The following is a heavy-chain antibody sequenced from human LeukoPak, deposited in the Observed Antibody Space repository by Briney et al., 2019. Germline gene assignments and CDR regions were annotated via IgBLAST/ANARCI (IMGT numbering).Heavy chain of an antibody. D-gene: IGHD3-22*01. CDR2: IYSGGST. J-gene: IGHJ4*02. V-gene: IGHV3-66*01. CDR1: GFTVGSNY. CDR3: ARGHDYDSSVAY. Sequence: GPLRLSCAASGFTVGSNYMSWVRQAPGKGLEWVSVIYSGGSTYYADSVKGRFTISRDNSKNTVDLQMNSLRAEDTAVYYCARGHDYDSSVAYWGQGTLVTVSS.